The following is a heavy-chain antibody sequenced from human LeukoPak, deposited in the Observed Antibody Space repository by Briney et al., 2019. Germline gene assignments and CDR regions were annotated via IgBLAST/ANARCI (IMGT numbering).Heavy chain of an antibody. CDR1: GFTFSDYY. CDR2: ISSSSSYT. Sequence: PGGSLTLSCAASGFTFSDYYMSWIRQAPGKGLEWVSYISSSSSYTSYADSVKGRFTISRDNAKNSLYLQMNSLRAEDTAVYYCARDQVAVSDYYYGMDVWGQGTTVTVSS. CDR3: ARDQVAVSDYYYGMDV. D-gene: IGHD6-19*01. J-gene: IGHJ6*02. V-gene: IGHV3-11*05.